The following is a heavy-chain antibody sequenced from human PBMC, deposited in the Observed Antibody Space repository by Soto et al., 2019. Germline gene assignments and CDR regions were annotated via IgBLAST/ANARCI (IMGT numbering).Heavy chain of an antibody. Sequence: VQLVESGGGLVQPGRSLRLSCAASGFTFDDYAMHWVRQAPGKGLEWVSGISWNSGSIGYADSVKGRFTISRDNAKNSLYLQMNSLRAEDTALYYCAKDLTDRIAAAGGDYWGQGTLVTVSS. D-gene: IGHD6-13*01. J-gene: IGHJ4*02. CDR3: AKDLTDRIAAAGGDY. V-gene: IGHV3-9*01. CDR1: GFTFDDYA. CDR2: ISWNSGSI.